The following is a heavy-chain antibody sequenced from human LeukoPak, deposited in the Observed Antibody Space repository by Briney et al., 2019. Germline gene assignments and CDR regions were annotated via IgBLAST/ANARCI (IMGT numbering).Heavy chain of an antibody. J-gene: IGHJ4*02. Sequence: ASVKVSCKASGYTFTGYYIHWVRQAPGQGLQWVGWINAYSGGTNYAQKLQGRVTMTTDTSTSTVYMELRSLRSDDTAVYYCARSRTHRLYSGSGSYPGAFDYWGQGTLVTVSS. D-gene: IGHD3-10*01. CDR2: INAYSGGT. V-gene: IGHV1-18*04. CDR1: GYTFTGYY. CDR3: ARSRTHRLYSGSGSYPGAFDY.